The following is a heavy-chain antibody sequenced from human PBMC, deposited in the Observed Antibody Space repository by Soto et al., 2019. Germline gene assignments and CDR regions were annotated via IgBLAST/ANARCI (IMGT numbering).Heavy chain of an antibody. D-gene: IGHD1-26*01. CDR1: GGSMSSYY. CDR2: IYYSGST. CDR3: ARGKRSYQKSDH. V-gene: IGHV4-59*01. J-gene: IGHJ4*02. Sequence: SETLSLTCTVSGGSMSSYYWSWIRQPPGKGLEWIGYIYYSGSTTYNPSLRSRVTISLDTSKNQFSLKLSSVTAADTAVYYCARGKRSYQKSDHWGQGSQVTVSS.